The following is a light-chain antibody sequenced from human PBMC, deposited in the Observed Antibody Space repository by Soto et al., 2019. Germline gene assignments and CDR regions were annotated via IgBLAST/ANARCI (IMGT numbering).Light chain of an antibody. V-gene: IGKV3-15*01. CDR3: QQYNNWPLT. J-gene: IGKJ4*01. Sequence: EIVLTQSPGTLSLSPGERATLSCRASQSVSIDLVWYQQKPGQAPRLLIYGASTRATGIPVRFSGSGSGTEFTLTISSLQSEDFAVYYCQQYNNWPLTFGGGTKVDIK. CDR1: QSVSID. CDR2: GAS.